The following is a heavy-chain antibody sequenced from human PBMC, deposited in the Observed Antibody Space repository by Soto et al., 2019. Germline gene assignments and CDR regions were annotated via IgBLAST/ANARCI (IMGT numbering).Heavy chain of an antibody. CDR1: GYTFNIYG. D-gene: IGHD2-2*01. Sequence: QVQLVQSGGEVKKPGASVKVSCKASGYTFNIYGISWVRQAPGQGLEWMGWISGYSGNTNYAQNLQGRVTMTTDTSTSTAYMELRSLRSDDTAVYYCARDRDEYCSSTSCYGSADYWGQGTLVTVSS. CDR2: ISGYSGNT. CDR3: ARDRDEYCSSTSCYGSADY. J-gene: IGHJ4*02. V-gene: IGHV1-18*01.